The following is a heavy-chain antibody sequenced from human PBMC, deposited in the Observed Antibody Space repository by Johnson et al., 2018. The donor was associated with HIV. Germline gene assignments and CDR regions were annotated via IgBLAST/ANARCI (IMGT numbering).Heavy chain of an antibody. CDR3: AKRGERGAFDI. V-gene: IGHV3-13*01. CDR2: IGTAGDT. J-gene: IGHJ3*02. Sequence: VQLVESGGGLVQPGGSLRLSCAASGFTFSSYDMHWVRQATGKGLEWVSAIGTAGDTYYPGSVKGRFTISRENAKNSLYLQMNSLRAEDTAVYYCAKRGERGAFDIWGQGTMVTVSS. D-gene: IGHD3-10*01. CDR1: GFTFSSYD.